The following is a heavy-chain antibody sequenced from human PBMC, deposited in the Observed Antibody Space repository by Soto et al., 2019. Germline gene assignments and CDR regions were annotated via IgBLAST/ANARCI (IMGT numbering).Heavy chain of an antibody. CDR3: SKDPSPQPIPAVTPGWFDP. Sequence: SETLSLTCTVSGDSIRDGGYYWAWIRQRPGQGLEWMGYIYFTGKANYNPSLENRLTMSVDMSRRQLYLRLTSVTAADTAVYFCSKDPSPQPIPAVTPGWFDPWGQGIAVTVSS. V-gene: IGHV4-31*03. CDR2: IYFTGKA. J-gene: IGHJ5*02. CDR1: GDSIRDGGYY. D-gene: IGHD4-4*01.